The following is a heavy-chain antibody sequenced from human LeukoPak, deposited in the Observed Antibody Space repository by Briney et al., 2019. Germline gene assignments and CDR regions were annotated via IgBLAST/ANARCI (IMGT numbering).Heavy chain of an antibody. CDR2: IGSNGRST. CDR1: GFTFDRFA. J-gene: IGHJ4*02. CDR3: VNKISGWVY. Sequence: GGSLRLSCSASGFTFDRFAMHWVRQAPEKGLEYLSGIGSNGRSTHNADSVKGRFTISRDNSKNTLFLQMTSLRAEDTAVYYCVNKISGWVYWGQGTLVTVSS. V-gene: IGHV3-64D*06. D-gene: IGHD6-19*01.